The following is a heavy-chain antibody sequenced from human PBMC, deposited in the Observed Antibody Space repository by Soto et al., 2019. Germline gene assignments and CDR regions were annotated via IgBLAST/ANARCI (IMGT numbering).Heavy chain of an antibody. D-gene: IGHD5-12*01. CDR3: ARNQDCGYDWGFDY. J-gene: IGHJ4*02. V-gene: IGHV4-30-2*01. CDR1: GGSISSGGYS. Sequence: QLQLQESGSGLVKPSQTLSLTCAVSGGSISSGGYSWSWIRQPPGKGLEWIGYIYHSGSTYYNRSLKTRVTISVDRSKNQFSLKLSSVTAADRGVYCCARNQDCGYDWGFDYWGQGTQVTVSS. CDR2: IYHSGST.